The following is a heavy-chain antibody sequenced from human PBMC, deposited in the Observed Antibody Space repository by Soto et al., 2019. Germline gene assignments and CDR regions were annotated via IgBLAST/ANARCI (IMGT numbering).Heavy chain of an antibody. Sequence: SETLFLTCTVSGGSIRNGDYYWGWIRQPPGKGLEWIGYVYYSGTTYSHPSLNSRVSISVDTSENQFSLRLTSVTAADTAVYYCVTVNLVGAAYYFDYWGPGTLVTVS. D-gene: IGHD1-26*01. CDR2: VYYSGTT. CDR3: VTVNLVGAAYYFDY. J-gene: IGHJ4*02. V-gene: IGHV4-30-4*01. CDR1: GGSIRNGDYY.